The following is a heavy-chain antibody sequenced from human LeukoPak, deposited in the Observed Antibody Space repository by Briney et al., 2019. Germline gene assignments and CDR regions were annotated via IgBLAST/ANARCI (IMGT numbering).Heavy chain of an antibody. J-gene: IGHJ3*02. CDR2: MNPNSGNT. CDR1: GYTFTSYD. D-gene: IGHD3-22*01. CDR3: ARGNYYDSSGYYYPHAFDI. V-gene: IGHV1-8*03. Sequence: ASVKVSCKASGYTFTSYDINWVRQATGQGLEWMGWMNPNSGNTGYAQKFQGRVTITRNTSISTAYMELSSLRSEDTAVYYCARGNYYDSSGYYYPHAFDIWGQGTMVTVSS.